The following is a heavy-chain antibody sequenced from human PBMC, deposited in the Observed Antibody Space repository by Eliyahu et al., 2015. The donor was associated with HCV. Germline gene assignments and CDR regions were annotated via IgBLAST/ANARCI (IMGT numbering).Heavy chain of an antibody. CDR2: ISGSGGST. CDR1: GFTFSSYA. D-gene: IGHD3-10*01. V-gene: IGHV3-23*01. CDR3: ATVLDYYGSGSYWYYYGMDV. J-gene: IGHJ6*02. Sequence: EVQLLESGGGLVQPGGSLRLSCAASGFTFSSYAMSWVRQAPGKGLEWVSAISGSGGSTYYADSVKGRFTISRDNSKNTLYLQMNSLRAEDTAVYYCATVLDYYGSGSYWYYYGMDVWGQGTTVTVSS.